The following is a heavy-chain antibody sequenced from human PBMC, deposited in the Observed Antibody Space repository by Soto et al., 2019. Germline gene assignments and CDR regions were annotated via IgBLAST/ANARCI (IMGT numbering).Heavy chain of an antibody. D-gene: IGHD2-2*01. CDR3: ARDPGYCSSTSCYGGAFDY. V-gene: IGHV3-21*01. CDR2: ISSSSSYI. CDR1: GFTFSSYS. Sequence: GGSLRLSCAASGFTFSSYSMNWARQAPGKGLEWVSSISSSSSYIYYADSVKGRFTISRDNAKNSLYLQMNSLRAEDTAVYYCARDPGYCSSTSCYGGAFDYWGQGTLVTVSS. J-gene: IGHJ4*02.